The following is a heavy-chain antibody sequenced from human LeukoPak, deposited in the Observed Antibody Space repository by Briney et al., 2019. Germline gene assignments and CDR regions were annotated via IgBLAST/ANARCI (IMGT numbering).Heavy chain of an antibody. CDR2: FDPEDGET. J-gene: IGHJ3*02. CDR1: GYTLTELS. Sequence: APVKVSCKVSGYTLTELSMHWVRQAPGKGLEWMGGFDPEDGETIYAQKFQGRVTMTEDTSTDTAYMELSSLRSEDTAVYYCATVSPAELSFIDAFDIWGQGTMVTVSS. D-gene: IGHD3-16*02. CDR3: ATVSPAELSFIDAFDI. V-gene: IGHV1-24*01.